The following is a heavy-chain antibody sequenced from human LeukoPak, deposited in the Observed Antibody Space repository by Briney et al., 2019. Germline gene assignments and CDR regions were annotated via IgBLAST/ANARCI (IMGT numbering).Heavy chain of an antibody. D-gene: IGHD6-13*01. CDR1: GFTFSSYG. J-gene: IGHJ4*02. Sequence: PGGSLRLSCAASGFTFSSYGMSWVRQAPGKGLEWVSAISGRGGSTYSADSVKGRFTISRDNSKNTLYLQMNSLRAEDSAVYYCAKSQTIIAAAGFDYWGQGTLVTVSS. V-gene: IGHV3-23*01. CDR3: AKSQTIIAAAGFDY. CDR2: ISGRGGST.